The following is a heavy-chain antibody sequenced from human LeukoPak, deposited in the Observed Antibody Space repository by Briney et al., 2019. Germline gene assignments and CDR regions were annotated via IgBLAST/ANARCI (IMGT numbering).Heavy chain of an antibody. J-gene: IGHJ1*01. CDR2: IKRETDGGTI. CDR1: GFTLNNAW. V-gene: IGHV3-15*01. D-gene: IGHD3-22*01. Sequence: GGSLRLSCAASGFTLNNAWMGWVRQAPGKGLEWLGRIKRETDGGTIDYAAPVKGRFTISRDDSRNTLYLQMDSLKIEDTAVYYCTTDRYYDNSELQFQHWGQGTLVTVSS. CDR3: TTDRYYDNSELQFQH.